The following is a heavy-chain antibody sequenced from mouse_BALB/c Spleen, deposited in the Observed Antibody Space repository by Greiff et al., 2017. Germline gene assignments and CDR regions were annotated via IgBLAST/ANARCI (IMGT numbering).Heavy chain of an antibody. CDR2: ISTYYGNT. J-gene: IGHJ3*01. Sequence: QVQLQQPGAELVRPGVSVKISCKGSGYTFTDYAMHWVKQSHAKSLEWIGVISTYYGNTNYNQKFKGKATMTVDKSSSTAYMELARLTSEDSAIYYCARRDYDGAWFAYWGQGTLVTVSA. CDR1: GYTFTDYA. D-gene: IGHD2-4*01. V-gene: IGHV1S137*01. CDR3: ARRDYDGAWFAY.